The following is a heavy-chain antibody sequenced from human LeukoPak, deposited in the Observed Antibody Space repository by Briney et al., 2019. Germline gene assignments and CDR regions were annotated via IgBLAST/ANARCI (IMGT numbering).Heavy chain of an antibody. J-gene: IGHJ4*02. CDR1: GGSISSGGYY. CDR2: IYYSGST. Sequence: SETLSLTCTVSGGSISSGGYYWSWIRQHPGKGLEWIGYIYYSGSTYYNPSLKSRVTISVDTSKNQFSLKLSSVTAADTAVYYCARDTTGVDSYGIDYWGQGTLATVSS. V-gene: IGHV4-31*03. CDR3: ARDTTGVDSYGIDY. D-gene: IGHD5-18*01.